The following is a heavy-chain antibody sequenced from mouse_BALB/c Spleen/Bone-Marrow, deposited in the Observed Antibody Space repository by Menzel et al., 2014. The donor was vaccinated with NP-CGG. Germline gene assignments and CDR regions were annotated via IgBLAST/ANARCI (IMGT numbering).Heavy chain of an antibody. CDR1: GYTFTSYW. V-gene: IGHV1-7*01. CDR2: INPSTGYT. D-gene: IGHD1-1*01. CDR3: ARQSTTVDYAMDY. Sequence: VQLQQSGAEQAKPGASVKMSCKASGYTFTSYWMHWVKQRPGQGLEWIGYINPSTGYTEYNQKFKDKATLTADKSSSTACMQLSSLTSEDSAVYYCARQSTTVDYAMDYWGQGTSVTISS. J-gene: IGHJ4*01.